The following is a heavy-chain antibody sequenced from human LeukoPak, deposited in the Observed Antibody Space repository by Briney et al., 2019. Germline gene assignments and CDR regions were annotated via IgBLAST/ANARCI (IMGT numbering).Heavy chain of an antibody. Sequence: GGSLRLSCAASGFTVSSNYMSWVRQAPGKGLEWASVIYSGGSTYYADSVKGRFTISRHNSKNTLYLQMNSLRAEDTAVYYCARVDSSGWYGAPDYWGQGTLVTVSS. J-gene: IGHJ4*02. D-gene: IGHD6-19*01. CDR2: IYSGGST. CDR3: ARVDSSGWYGAPDY. V-gene: IGHV3-53*04. CDR1: GFTVSSNY.